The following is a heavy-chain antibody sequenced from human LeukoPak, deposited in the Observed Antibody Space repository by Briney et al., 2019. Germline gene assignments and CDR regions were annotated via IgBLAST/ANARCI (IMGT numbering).Heavy chain of an antibody. CDR1: GGTFSSYA. J-gene: IGHJ4*02. CDR2: IIPIFGTA. Sequence: SVKVSCKASGGTFSSYAISWVRQAPGQGLEWMGGIIPIFGTANYAQKFQGGVTITTDESTSTAYMELSSLRSEDTAVYYCARGFKDTAMAPVHFDYWGQGTLVTVSS. CDR3: ARGFKDTAMAPVHFDY. V-gene: IGHV1-69*05. D-gene: IGHD5-18*01.